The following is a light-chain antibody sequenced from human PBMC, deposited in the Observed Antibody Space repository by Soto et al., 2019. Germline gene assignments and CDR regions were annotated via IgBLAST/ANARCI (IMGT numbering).Light chain of an antibody. CDR1: QSVSSSY. J-gene: IGKJ5*01. CDR2: GAS. CDR3: QQRSDWPIT. Sequence: EIVLTQSPGTLSLSPGERSTLSCMASQSVSSSYLAWYQQKPGQAPRLLIYGASSRATGIPDRFSGSGSGTDFTLTITSLEPEDFALYSCQQRSDWPITFGQGTRLEIK. V-gene: IGKV3D-20*02.